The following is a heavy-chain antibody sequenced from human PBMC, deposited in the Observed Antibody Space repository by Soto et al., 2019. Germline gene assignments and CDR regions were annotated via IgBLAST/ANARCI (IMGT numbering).Heavy chain of an antibody. V-gene: IGHV1-8*01. J-gene: IGHJ6*03. CDR1: GYTFTSHN. D-gene: IGHD6-6*01. CDR3: ARRMSSSQFYYYMDV. CDR2: MNPNSGYA. Sequence: QVQLVQSGAEVKKTGASVKVSCKASGYTFTSHNIVWVRQASGQELEWVGGMNPNSGYAEYAQRFQGSATVARDTSICQAYIELSSLRSEDTAVYYCARRMSSSQFYYYMDVWGKGTTVTVSS.